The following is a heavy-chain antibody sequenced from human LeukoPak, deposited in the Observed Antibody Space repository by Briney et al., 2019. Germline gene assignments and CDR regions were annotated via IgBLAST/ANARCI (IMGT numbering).Heavy chain of an antibody. Sequence: SETLSLTCAVFGGSFSGYYWSWIRQRPGKGLEWIGEINHSGSTNYNPSLKSRVTISVDTSKNQFSLRVSSATAADTAVYYCARAYGDYRYYYYYMDVWGKGTTVTVSS. CDR2: INHSGST. CDR3: ARAYGDYRYYYYYMDV. D-gene: IGHD4-17*01. CDR1: GGSFSGYY. V-gene: IGHV4-34*01. J-gene: IGHJ6*03.